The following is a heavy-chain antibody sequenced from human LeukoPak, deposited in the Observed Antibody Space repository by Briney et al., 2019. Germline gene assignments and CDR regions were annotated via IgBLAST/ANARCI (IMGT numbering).Heavy chain of an antibody. CDR2: FDPEDGET. CDR3: ATEWGYYDSSGYVDY. J-gene: IGHJ4*02. D-gene: IGHD3-22*01. Sequence: ASVKVSCKVSGYTLTELSMHWVRQAPGKGLEWMGGFDPEDGETIYAQKFQGRVTMTEDTSTDTAYMELSSLRSEDTAVYYCATEWGYYDSSGYVDYWGQGTLVTVSS. V-gene: IGHV1-24*01. CDR1: GYTLTELS.